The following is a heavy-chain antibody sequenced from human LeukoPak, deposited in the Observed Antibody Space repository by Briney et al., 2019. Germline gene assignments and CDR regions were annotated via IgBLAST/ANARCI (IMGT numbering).Heavy chain of an antibody. CDR3: ATVFWGFMVRGVRGGYFDY. CDR1: GYTLTELS. V-gene: IGHV1-24*01. J-gene: IGHJ4*02. CDR2: FDPEDGET. D-gene: IGHD3-10*01. Sequence: ASVKVSCKVSGYTLTELSMHWVRQAPGKGLEWMGGFDPEDGETIYAQKLQGRVTMTEDTSTDTAYMELSSLRSEDTAVYSCATVFWGFMVRGVRGGYFDYWGQGTLVTVSS.